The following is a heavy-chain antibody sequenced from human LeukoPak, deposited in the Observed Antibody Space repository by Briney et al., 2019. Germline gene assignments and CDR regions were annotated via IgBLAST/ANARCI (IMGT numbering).Heavy chain of an antibody. CDR2: ISSSSIYI. Sequence: GGSLRLSCAASGFTFSSYSMNWVRQAPGKGLEWVSSISSSSIYIYYADSVKGRFTISRDNAKNSLYLQMNSLRAEDTAVYYCARTRAAAGIFDYWGQGTLVTVSS. J-gene: IGHJ4*02. CDR3: ARTRAAAGIFDY. D-gene: IGHD6-13*01. CDR1: GFTFSSYS. V-gene: IGHV3-21*01.